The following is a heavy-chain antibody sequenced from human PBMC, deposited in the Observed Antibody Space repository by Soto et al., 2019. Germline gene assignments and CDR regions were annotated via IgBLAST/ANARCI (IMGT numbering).Heavy chain of an antibody. V-gene: IGHV1-8*01. Sequence: QVHVVQSGAEVKKPGASVKVSCKSSGYTFTSYHIHWVRQATGQGLEWVGWMNPNSGDTGYAQKFQDRATMTWNTAISTAYMELSSLRSDDTAVYYCARICPNGVCFDYWGQGTLVTVSS. CDR1: GYTFTSYH. CDR3: ARICPNGVCFDY. D-gene: IGHD2-8*01. J-gene: IGHJ4*02. CDR2: MNPNSGDT.